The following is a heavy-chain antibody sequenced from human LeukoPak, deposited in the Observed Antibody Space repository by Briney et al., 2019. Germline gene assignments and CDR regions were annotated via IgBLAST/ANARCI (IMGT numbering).Heavy chain of an antibody. V-gene: IGHV1-69*05. CDR1: GGTFSSYA. CDR3: ARTAYYYDSSGTPVDY. J-gene: IGHJ4*02. D-gene: IGHD3-22*01. Sequence: ASVKVSCKASGGTFSSYAISWVRQAPGQGLEWMGGIIPIFGTANYAQKLQGRVTMTTDTSTSTAYMELRSLRSDDTAVYYCARTAYYYDSSGTPVDYWGQGTLVTVSS. CDR2: IIPIFGTA.